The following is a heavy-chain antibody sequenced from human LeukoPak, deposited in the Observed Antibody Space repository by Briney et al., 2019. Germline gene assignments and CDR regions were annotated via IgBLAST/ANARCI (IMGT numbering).Heavy chain of an antibody. V-gene: IGHV1-46*01. CDR1: GYTFPSYF. CDR3: AGTAARRFDY. Sequence: ASVKVSCKASGYTFPSYFMHWVRQAPGQGLEWMGIINPTGGSTTYAQKFQGRVTMTRDTSTSTVYMELSSLRSDDTAVYYCAGTAARRFDYWGQGTLVTVSS. D-gene: IGHD6-6*01. CDR2: INPTGGST. J-gene: IGHJ4*02.